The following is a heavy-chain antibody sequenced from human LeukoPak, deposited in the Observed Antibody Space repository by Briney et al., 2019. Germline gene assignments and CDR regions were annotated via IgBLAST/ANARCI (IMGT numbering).Heavy chain of an antibody. V-gene: IGHV4-59*01. CDR1: GGSISSYY. CDR2: IYYSGST. D-gene: IGHD5-12*01. Sequence: SETLSLTCTVSGGSISSYYWSWIRQPPGKGLEWIWYIYYSGSTNYNPSLKSRVTISVDTSKNQFSLKLSSVTAADTAVYYCARDGGLRSYAFDIWGQGTMVTVSS. CDR3: ARDGGLRSYAFDI. J-gene: IGHJ3*02.